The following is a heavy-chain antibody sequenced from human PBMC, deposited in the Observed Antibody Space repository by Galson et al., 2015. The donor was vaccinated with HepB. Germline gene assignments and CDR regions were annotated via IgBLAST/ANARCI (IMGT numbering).Heavy chain of an antibody. D-gene: IGHD3-16*01. CDR3: ARAQGAGDAFDI. CDR2: ISYDGSNK. J-gene: IGHJ3*02. CDR1: GFTFSSYA. V-gene: IGHV3-30-3*01. Sequence: SLRLSCAASGFTFSSYAMHWVRQAPGKGLEWVAVISYDGSNKYYADSVKGRFTISRDNSKNTLYLQMNSLRAEDTAVYYCARAQGAGDAFDIWGQGTMVTVSS.